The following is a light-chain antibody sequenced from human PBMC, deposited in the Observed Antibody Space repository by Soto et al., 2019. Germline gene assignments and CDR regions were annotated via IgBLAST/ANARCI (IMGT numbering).Light chain of an antibody. CDR3: QQYNNWPLT. J-gene: IGKJ4*01. CDR2: GAS. Sequence: VMTQSPATLSVSLGDRATLSGRASQSVSSNSVWYQQKPGQAPRLLIYGASTRATGIPARFSGSGSGTEFTLTISSLQSEDFAVYSCQQYNNWPLTFGGGTKVEIK. CDR1: QSVSSN. V-gene: IGKV3-15*01.